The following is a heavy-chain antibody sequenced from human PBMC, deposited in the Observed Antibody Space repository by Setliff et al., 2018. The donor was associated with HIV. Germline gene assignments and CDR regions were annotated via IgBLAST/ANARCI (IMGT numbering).Heavy chain of an antibody. D-gene: IGHD6-19*01. V-gene: IGHV1-18*01. CDR3: ARQGAVTGHSFDS. Sequence: ASVKVSCKASGYTFTSYGISWVRQAPGQGLEWMGWISAYNGNTNYAQKLQGRVTITTDTSTSTAYRELRSLRADDTAVYSCARQGAVTGHSFDSWGPGALVTSPQ. CDR2: ISAYNGNT. CDR1: GYTFTSYG. J-gene: IGHJ4*02.